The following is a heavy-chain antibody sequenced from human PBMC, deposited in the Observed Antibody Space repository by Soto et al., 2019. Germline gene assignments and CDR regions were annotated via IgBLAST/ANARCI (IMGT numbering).Heavy chain of an antibody. CDR2: ISYDGSNK. J-gene: IGHJ4*02. Sequence: QVQLVESGGGVVQPGRSLRLSCAASGFTFSSYAMHWVRQAPGKGLEWVAVISYDGSNKYYADSVKGRFTISRDNSKNTLYLQMNSLRAEDTAVYYCARDPAPGVEVATMVGDPYFDYWGQGTLVTVSS. CDR1: GFTFSSYA. CDR3: ARDPAPGVEVATMVGDPYFDY. V-gene: IGHV3-30-3*01. D-gene: IGHD5-12*01.